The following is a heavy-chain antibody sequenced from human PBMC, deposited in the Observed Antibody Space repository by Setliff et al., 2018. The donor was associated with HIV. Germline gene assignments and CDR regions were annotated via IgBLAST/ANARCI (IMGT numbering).Heavy chain of an antibody. CDR2: IFPGDSDT. CDR3: TRQGDFGQWGDY. D-gene: IGHD4-17*01. CDR1: GYNFNSHW. Sequence: PGESLKISCKGSGYNFNSHWIGWVRQMPGKSLDWLGIIFPGDSDTRCNPSFEGQVTISADKSISTAYLQWSSLKASDTAIYYCTRQGDFGQWGDYWGQGAQVTVSS. V-gene: IGHV5-51*01. J-gene: IGHJ4*02.